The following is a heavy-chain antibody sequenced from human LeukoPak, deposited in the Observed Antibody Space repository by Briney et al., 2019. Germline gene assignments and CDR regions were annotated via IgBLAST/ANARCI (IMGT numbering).Heavy chain of an antibody. CDR2: ISTKSSFI. Sequence: PGGSLRLSCAASGFTFSSYSMSWVRQAPGKGPEWVSSISTKSSFIYYADSVKGRFTISRDNAKNSLYLQMNSLRAEDTAAYYCATITGAAAAGMIPYGLDVWGPGTTVTVSS. CDR3: ATITGAAAAGMIPYGLDV. V-gene: IGHV3-21*01. D-gene: IGHD6-13*01. J-gene: IGHJ6*02. CDR1: GFTFSSYS.